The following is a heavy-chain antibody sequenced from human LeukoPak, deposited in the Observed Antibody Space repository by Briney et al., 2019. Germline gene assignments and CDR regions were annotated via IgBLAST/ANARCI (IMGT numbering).Heavy chain of an antibody. Sequence: SETLSLTCTVSGGAISSYYWSWIRQPPGKGLEWIGYIYYSGSTNYNPSLKSRVTISVDTSKNQFSLKLSSVTAADTAVYYCAREPRLIVGATAGMDVWGQGTTVTVSS. J-gene: IGHJ6*02. D-gene: IGHD1-26*01. CDR1: GGAISSYY. CDR3: AREPRLIVGATAGMDV. CDR2: IYYSGST. V-gene: IGHV4-59*01.